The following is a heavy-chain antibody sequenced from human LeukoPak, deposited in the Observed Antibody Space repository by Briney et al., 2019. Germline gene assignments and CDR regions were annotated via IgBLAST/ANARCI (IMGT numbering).Heavy chain of an antibody. CDR2: LRDAEST. Sequence: SETLSLTCTVSGASISTHYWSWLRQPPGKELEWIAYLRDAESTKDNPSLKSRVALSADTSKNQFSLRLTSVTAADTAIYYCATLKRGSVFGYFNFWGQGLLVTVSS. CDR3: ATLKRGSVFGYFNF. D-gene: IGHD3-3*01. V-gene: IGHV4-59*11. CDR1: GASISTHY. J-gene: IGHJ4*02.